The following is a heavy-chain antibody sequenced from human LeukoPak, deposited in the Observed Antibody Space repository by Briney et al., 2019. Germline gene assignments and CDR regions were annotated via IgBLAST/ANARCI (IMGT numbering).Heavy chain of an antibody. V-gene: IGHV1-18*01. CDR1: GYTFTSYG. CDR3: ARDPLYYDFWSGLDFYYYYYGMDV. J-gene: IGHJ6*02. D-gene: IGHD3-3*01. Sequence: GASVKVSCKASGYTFTSYGISWVRQAPGQGLEWMGWISAYNGNTNYAQKLQGRVTMTTDTSTSTAYMELRSLRSDDTAVYYCARDPLYYDFWSGLDFYYYYYGMDVWGQGTTVTVSS. CDR2: ISAYNGNT.